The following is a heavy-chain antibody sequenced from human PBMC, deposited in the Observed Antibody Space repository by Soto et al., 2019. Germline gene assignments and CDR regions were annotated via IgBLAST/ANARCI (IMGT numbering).Heavy chain of an antibody. Sequence: SETLSLTCTVSGGSVSSGSYYWSWIRQPPGKGLEWIGYIYYSGSTNYNPSLKSRVTISVDTSKNQFSLKLSSVTATDTAVYYCARAHRRGYYYYGMDVWGQGTTVTVSS. CDR2: IYYSGST. CDR1: GGSVSSGSYY. CDR3: ARAHRRGYYYYGMDV. V-gene: IGHV4-61*01. J-gene: IGHJ6*02.